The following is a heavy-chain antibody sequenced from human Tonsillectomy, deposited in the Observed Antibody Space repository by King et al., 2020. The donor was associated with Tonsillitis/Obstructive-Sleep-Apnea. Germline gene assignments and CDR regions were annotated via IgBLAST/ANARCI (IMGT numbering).Heavy chain of an antibody. Sequence: QLQLVQSGAEVKKPGASVKVSCKASGYTFTSYGISWVRQAPGQGLEWMGWISAYNGNTNYAQKLQGRVTMTTDTSTSTAYMELTSLRSDDTAVYYCARLSLAGHYYYYGMDVWGQGTTVTVSS. CDR3: ARLSLAGHYYYYGMDV. J-gene: IGHJ6*02. CDR1: GYTFTSYG. D-gene: IGHD6-19*01. V-gene: IGHV1-18*01. CDR2: ISAYNGNT.